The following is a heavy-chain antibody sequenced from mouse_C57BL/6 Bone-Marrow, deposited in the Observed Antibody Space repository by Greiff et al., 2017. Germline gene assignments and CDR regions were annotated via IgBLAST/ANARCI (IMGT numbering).Heavy chain of an antibody. CDR3: ARAGSLHPSFDV. CDR1: GYTFTSYW. D-gene: IGHD1-2*01. J-gene: IGHJ1*03. CDR2: IGPNSGGT. V-gene: IGHV1-72*01. Sequence: QVQLQQPGAELVKPGASVKLSCKASGYTFTSYWMHWVKQRPGRGLEWIGRIGPNSGGTKYNEKFKSKATLTVDKPSSTAYMQLSSLTSEDSAVYYCARAGSLHPSFDVWGTGTTVTVSS.